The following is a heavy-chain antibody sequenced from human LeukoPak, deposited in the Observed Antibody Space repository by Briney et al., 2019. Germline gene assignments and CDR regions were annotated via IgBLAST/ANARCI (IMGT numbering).Heavy chain of an antibody. J-gene: IGHJ5*02. CDR2: ISGSGGST. Sequence: GGSLRLSCAASGFTFSSYGMSWVRQAPGKGLEWVSAISGSGGSTYYADSVKGRFTISRDNSKNTLYLQMNSLRAEDTAVYYCAKDGRRGLLWFGELLPVYNWFDPWGQGTLVTVSS. D-gene: IGHD3-10*01. CDR3: AKDGRRGLLWFGELLPVYNWFDP. CDR1: GFTFSSYG. V-gene: IGHV3-23*01.